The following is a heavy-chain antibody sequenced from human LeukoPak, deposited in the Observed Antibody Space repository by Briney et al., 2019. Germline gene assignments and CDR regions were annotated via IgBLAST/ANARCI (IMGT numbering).Heavy chain of an antibody. D-gene: IGHD2-2*02. CDR1: GFTFSSYW. CDR2: IKSDGITT. V-gene: IGHV3-74*01. CDR3: ARGYTYSFDY. J-gene: IGHJ4*02. Sequence: GGSLRLSCAASGFTFSSYWMHWVRQAPGKGLVWVSRIKSDGITTSYADSVKGRFTISRDNAKNTLYLQMSSLRAEDTAVYYCARGYTYSFDYWGQGILVTVSS.